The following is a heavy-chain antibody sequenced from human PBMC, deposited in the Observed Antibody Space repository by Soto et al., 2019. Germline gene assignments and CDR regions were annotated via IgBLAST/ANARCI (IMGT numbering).Heavy chain of an antibody. D-gene: IGHD2-21*01. CDR1: GYRFISYY. J-gene: IGHJ6*02. V-gene: IGHV1-46*01. CDR3: ARDISRRQTYYGMDV. Sequence: QVQLVQSGAEVKKPGASVKVSCKASGYRFISYYVHWVRQAPGQGLEWIAVLNPANGRTTYAETFHGRITITTDTSAGTLFMELSSLRSEDTAVYFCARDISRRQTYYGMDVWGQGTTVTVSS. CDR2: LNPANGRT.